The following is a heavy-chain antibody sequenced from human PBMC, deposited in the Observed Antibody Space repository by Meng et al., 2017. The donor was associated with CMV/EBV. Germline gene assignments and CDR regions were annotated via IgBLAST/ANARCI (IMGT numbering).Heavy chain of an antibody. D-gene: IGHD3-3*01. CDR2: IYYVGSA. Sequence: GSLRLSCTVSGDSISSYYWAWIRQPPGKGLEWIGSIYYVGSANYGRSLSGRVTISMDTSKNQFSLKVSPVTTADTAMYYCARGTEDYDFWLDYWGQGTLVTVSS. V-gene: IGHV4-59*01. CDR3: ARGTEDYDFWLDY. J-gene: IGHJ4*02. CDR1: GDSISSYY.